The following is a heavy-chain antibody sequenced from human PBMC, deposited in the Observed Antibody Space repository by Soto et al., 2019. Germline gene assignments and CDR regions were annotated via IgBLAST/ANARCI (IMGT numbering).Heavy chain of an antibody. V-gene: IGHV4-31*03. Sequence: PSETLSLTCTVSGDCISSGVYYWSWIRQHPGKGLEWIGYIYYSGSTYYNPSLKSRVTISVDTSKNQFSLKLSSVTAADTAVYYCAREKRGVPAPGNWFDPWGQGTLVTVSS. CDR2: IYYSGST. CDR1: GDCISSGVYY. D-gene: IGHD2-2*01. J-gene: IGHJ5*02. CDR3: AREKRGVPAPGNWFDP.